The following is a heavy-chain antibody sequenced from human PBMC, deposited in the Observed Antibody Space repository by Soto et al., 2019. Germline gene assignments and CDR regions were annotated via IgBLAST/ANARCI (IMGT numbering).Heavy chain of an antibody. D-gene: IGHD3-9*01. CDR1: GGSISSYY. CDR3: AREGFRYFDWLHPSRWFDP. V-gene: IGHV4-59*01. J-gene: IGHJ5*02. Sequence: PSETLSLTCTVSGGSISSYYWSWIRQPPGKGLEWIGYIYYSGSTNYNPSLKSRVTISVDTSKNQFSLKLSSVTAADTAVYYCAREGFRYFDWLHPSRWFDPWGQGTLVTVSS. CDR2: IYYSGST.